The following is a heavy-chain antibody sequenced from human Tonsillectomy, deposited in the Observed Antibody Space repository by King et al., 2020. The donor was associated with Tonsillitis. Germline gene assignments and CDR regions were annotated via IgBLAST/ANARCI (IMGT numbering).Heavy chain of an antibody. CDR1: GGSISGGDYY. CDR3: ASVNIVSWFDP. CDR2: IYYSGSS. J-gene: IGHJ5*02. V-gene: IGHV4-30-4*01. D-gene: IGHD3-16*02. Sequence: VQLQESGPGLVKPSQTLSLTCTVSGGSISGGDYYWSWVRQPPGKGLEWIGYIYYSGSSYSNPSLKSRVTISVDTSKNQFSLKLSSVTAADTAVYYCASVNIVSWFDPWGQGTLVTVSS.